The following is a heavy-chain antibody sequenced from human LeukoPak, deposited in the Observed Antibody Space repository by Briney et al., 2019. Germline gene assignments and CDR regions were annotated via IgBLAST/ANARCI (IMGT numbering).Heavy chain of an antibody. CDR1: GFTFSSYG. Sequence: GGSLRLSCAASGFTFSSYGMSWVRQAPGKGLEWVSAISGSGGSTYYADSVKGRFTISRDNSKSTLYLQMNSLSAEDTALYYCTKRDSSGSYYFDSWGQGTLVTVSS. D-gene: IGHD6-19*01. CDR2: ISGSGGST. V-gene: IGHV3-23*01. J-gene: IGHJ4*02. CDR3: TKRDSSGSYYFDS.